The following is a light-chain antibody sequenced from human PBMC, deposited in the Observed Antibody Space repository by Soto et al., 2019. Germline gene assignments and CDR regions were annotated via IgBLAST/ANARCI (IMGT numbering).Light chain of an antibody. CDR1: QGLSTW. J-gene: IGKJ1*01. CDR3: QQANSFPWT. CDR2: AAS. Sequence: DIQMTQSPSTVSASVGDRVTITCRASQGLSTWLAWYQQIPGKAPKLLIYAASSLQSGVPSRFSGGGSGTYFTLTISSLQPEDFATYYCQQANSFPWTFGQGTKVEIK. V-gene: IGKV1-12*02.